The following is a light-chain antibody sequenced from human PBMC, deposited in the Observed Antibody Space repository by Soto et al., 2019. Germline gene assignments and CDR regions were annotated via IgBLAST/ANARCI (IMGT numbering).Light chain of an antibody. V-gene: IGKV3-20*01. CDR3: QHYGSSRLT. Sequence: EIVLPQSPGTLSLSPGERATLSCRASQSVSSSYLAWYKQKPGQAPRLLIYGASSRATGIPDRFSGSGSGTDFTLTISRLEPEDFAVYYCQHYGSSRLTFGGGTKVEIK. CDR1: QSVSSSY. CDR2: GAS. J-gene: IGKJ4*01.